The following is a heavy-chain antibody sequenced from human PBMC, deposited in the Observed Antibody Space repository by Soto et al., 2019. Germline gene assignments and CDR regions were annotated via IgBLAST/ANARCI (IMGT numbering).Heavy chain of an antibody. Sequence: PGGSLRLSCAASGFTFSYYYMIWIRQAPGKGLEWVSYISSSGSTIYYADSVKGRFTISRDNAKNSLYLQMNSLRAEDTAVYYCARETGTTSKDWFDPWGQGTLVTVSS. CDR1: GFTFSYYY. CDR3: ARETGTTSKDWFDP. J-gene: IGHJ5*02. V-gene: IGHV3-11*01. CDR2: ISSSGSTI. D-gene: IGHD1-1*01.